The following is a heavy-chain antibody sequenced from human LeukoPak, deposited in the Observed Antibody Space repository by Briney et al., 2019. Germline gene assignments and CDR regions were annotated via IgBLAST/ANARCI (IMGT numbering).Heavy chain of an antibody. V-gene: IGHV3-23*01. CDR1: GFTFSSYA. CDR2: ISGSGDRT. CDR3: ARDRPYFDILTGYELGIMDV. Sequence: GGSLRLSCAASGFTFSSYAMSWVRQAPGKGLEWVSAISGSGDRTYYADSVKGRFTISRDNSKNTVNLQMNSLRAEDTAVYYCARDRPYFDILTGYELGIMDVWGQGTTVTVSS. J-gene: IGHJ6*02. D-gene: IGHD3-9*01.